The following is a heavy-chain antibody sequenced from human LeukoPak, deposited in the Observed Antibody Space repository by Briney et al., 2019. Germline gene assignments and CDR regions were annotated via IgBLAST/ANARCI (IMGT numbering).Heavy chain of an antibody. V-gene: IGHV3-23*01. CDR2: ISGSGGTT. J-gene: IGHJ4*02. Sequence: PGGSLRLSCAASGFTFSTYAMSWVRQAPGKGLEWVSGISGSGGTTHYADSVKGRFTISKDKSKNTLYLQMNSLRVEDTAVYYCARDNLDFWSGDHYFDYWGQGSLVTVSS. CDR3: ARDNLDFWSGDHYFDY. D-gene: IGHD3-3*01. CDR1: GFTFSTYA.